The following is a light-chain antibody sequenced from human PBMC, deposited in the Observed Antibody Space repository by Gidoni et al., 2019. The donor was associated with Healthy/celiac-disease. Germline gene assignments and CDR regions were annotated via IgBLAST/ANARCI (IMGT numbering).Light chain of an antibody. V-gene: IGKV1-39*01. J-gene: IGKJ1*01. CDR1: QSISSS. CDR3: QQSYSTPRT. CDR2: AAS. Sequence: DIQMTQSPSSLSASVGDRVTITCRASQSISSSLIWNQLKPGKAPKLLIYAASSLQSGVPSRCSGSGSGTDFTLTISSLQPEDFATYYCQQSYSTPRTFXXXTKVEIK.